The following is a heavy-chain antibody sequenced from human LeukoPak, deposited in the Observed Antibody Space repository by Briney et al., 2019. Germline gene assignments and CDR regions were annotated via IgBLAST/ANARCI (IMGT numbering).Heavy chain of an antibody. CDR2: INHSGST. V-gene: IGHV4-34*01. CDR1: GGSFSGYY. Sequence: SETLSLTCAVSGGSFSGYYWSWIRQPPGKGLEWIGEINHSGSTNYNPSLKSRVTISVDTSKNQFSLKLSSVTAADTAVYYCARRVKPQYYYDSSGYQHFDYWGQGTLVTVSS. CDR3: ARRVKPQYYYDSSGYQHFDY. J-gene: IGHJ4*02. D-gene: IGHD3-22*01.